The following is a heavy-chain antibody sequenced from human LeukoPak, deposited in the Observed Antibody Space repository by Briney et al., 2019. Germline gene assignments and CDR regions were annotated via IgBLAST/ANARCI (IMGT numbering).Heavy chain of an antibody. CDR1: GFTFSSHG. V-gene: IGHV3-23*01. CDR3: AKKWAIDV. CDR2: ISGSGDNT. Sequence: GGSLRLSCAASGFTFSSHGMSWVRQAPGKGLEWVSTISGSGDNTYYADSVKGRFTISRDNSKNTLYLQMNSLRAEDTAVYYCAKKWAIDVWGKGTTVTISS. D-gene: IGHD1-26*01. J-gene: IGHJ6*04.